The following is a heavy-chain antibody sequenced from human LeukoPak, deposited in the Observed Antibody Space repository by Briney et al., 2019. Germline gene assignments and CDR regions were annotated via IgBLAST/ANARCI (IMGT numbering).Heavy chain of an antibody. CDR3: ASSGGSFAASNWFDP. CDR1: GGSFSGYY. J-gene: IGHJ5*02. V-gene: IGHV4-34*01. D-gene: IGHD2-15*01. CDR2: INHSGST. Sequence: PSETLSLTCAVYGGSFSGYYWSWLRHPPGKGLEWIGEINHSGSTNYNPSLKSRVTISVATSKNQFSLKLSSVTAADTAVYYCASSGGSFAASNWFDPWGQGTLVTVSS.